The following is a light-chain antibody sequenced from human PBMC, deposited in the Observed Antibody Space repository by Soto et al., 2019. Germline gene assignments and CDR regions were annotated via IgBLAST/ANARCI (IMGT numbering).Light chain of an antibody. CDR1: SSNIGNNY. V-gene: IGLV1-51*01. CDR3: GTWDSSLSAYV. Sequence: QSVLTQPPSVSAAPGQKVTISCSGSSSNIGNNYVSWYQQLPGTAPKLLIYDNNKRPSGIPVRFSGSKSGTSATLVITGLLTGDEADYYCGTWDSSLSAYVFGTGTKLTIL. CDR2: DNN. J-gene: IGLJ1*01.